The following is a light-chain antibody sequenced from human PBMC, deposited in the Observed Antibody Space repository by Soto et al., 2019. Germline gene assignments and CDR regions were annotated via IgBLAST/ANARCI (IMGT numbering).Light chain of an antibody. CDR1: QSISSG. CDR3: QQYNSYAPRT. J-gene: IGKJ1*01. CDR2: EAS. V-gene: IGKV1-5*03. Sequence: DIQMTQSPSTLSASVGDRVTITCRASQSISSGVAWYQQKPGKATRLLMYEASSLESGVPSRLSGSRSGTEFTLTISSLQPDDFSTNYCQQYNSYAPRTFGQGTKVEIK.